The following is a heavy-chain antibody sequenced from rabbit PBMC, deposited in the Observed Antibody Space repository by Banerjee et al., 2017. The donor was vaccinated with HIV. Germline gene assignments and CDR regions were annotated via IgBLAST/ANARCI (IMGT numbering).Heavy chain of an antibody. D-gene: IGHD1-1*01. CDR1: GFDFSSNV. CDR2: IDAGSSGST. CDR3: ARGVSRANL. V-gene: IGHV1S45*01. J-gene: IGHJ4*01. Sequence: QQQLEESGGGLVKPEGPLTLTCTASGFDFSSNVMCWVRQAPGKGLEWIACIDAGSSGSTYYASWAKGRFTISKTSSTTVTLQMTSLTAADTATYFCARGVSRANLWGPGTLVTVS.